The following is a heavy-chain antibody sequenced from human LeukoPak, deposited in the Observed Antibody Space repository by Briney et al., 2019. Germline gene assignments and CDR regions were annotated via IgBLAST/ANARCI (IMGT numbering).Heavy chain of an antibody. D-gene: IGHD2-8*01. Sequence: GGSLRLSCAASGFTFSSYSMNWVRQAPGKGLEWVSSISSSSSYIYYADSVKGRFTISRDNAKNSLYLQMNSLRAEDTAVYYCARGTSRTKPSNWFDPWGQGTLVTVSS. J-gene: IGHJ5*02. CDR3: ARGTSRTKPSNWFDP. V-gene: IGHV3-21*01. CDR2: ISSSSSYI. CDR1: GFTFSSYS.